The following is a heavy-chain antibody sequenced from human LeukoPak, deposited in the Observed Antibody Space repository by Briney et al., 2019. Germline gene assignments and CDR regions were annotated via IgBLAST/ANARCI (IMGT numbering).Heavy chain of an antibody. J-gene: IGHJ4*02. CDR3: ARQWNCDY. V-gene: IGHV3-7*01. D-gene: IGHD6-19*01. CDR2: IKQDGSEK. Sequence: GGSLRLSCAASGFTFSTYGMHWVRQAPGKGLEWVANIKQDGSEKYYVDSVKGRFTISRDNAKNSLYLQMNSLRVEDTAVYYCARQWNCDYWGQGTLVTVSS. CDR1: GFTFSTYG.